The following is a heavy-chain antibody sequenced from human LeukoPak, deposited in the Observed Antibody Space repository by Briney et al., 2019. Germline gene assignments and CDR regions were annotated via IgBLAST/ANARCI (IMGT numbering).Heavy chain of an antibody. CDR2: MNPNSGNT. CDR1: GYTFTSYD. V-gene: IGHV1-8*02. Sequence: GASVKVSCKASGYTFTSYDINWVRQATGQGLEWMGWMNPNSGNTGYAQKFQGRVTITRNTSISTAYMELSSLRSDDTAVYYCAGMHYHDSSGSNWFDPWGQGTLVTVSS. J-gene: IGHJ5*02. D-gene: IGHD3-22*01. CDR3: AGMHYHDSSGSNWFDP.